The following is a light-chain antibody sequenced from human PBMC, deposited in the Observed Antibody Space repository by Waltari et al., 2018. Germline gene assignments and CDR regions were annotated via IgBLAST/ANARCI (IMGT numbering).Light chain of an antibody. CDR2: DTS. J-gene: IGKJ4*01. CDR1: QSVGIY. CDR3: QPRRNWPLT. Sequence: EIVLTQSPAILSFSPGERATLSCRASQSVGIYLAWYQQRPGQSPRLLIYDTSFRATGIPASVRGSRSETDFTLTISALQPEDFAVYYCQPRRNWPLTFGGGTRVQI. V-gene: IGKV3-11*01.